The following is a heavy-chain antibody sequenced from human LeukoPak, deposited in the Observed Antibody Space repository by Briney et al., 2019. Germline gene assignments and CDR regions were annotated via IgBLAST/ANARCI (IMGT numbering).Heavy chain of an antibody. CDR2: INPNSGGT. CDR1: GYTFTGYY. J-gene: IGHJ4*02. Sequence: GASVKVSCKASGYTFTGYYMHWVRQAPGQGLEWMGWINPNSGGTNYAQKFQGRVTMTRDTSISTAYMELSRLRSDNTAVYYCAPLDCTNGVCLGRLFDYWGQGTLVTVSS. V-gene: IGHV1-2*02. D-gene: IGHD2-8*01. CDR3: APLDCTNGVCLGRLFDY.